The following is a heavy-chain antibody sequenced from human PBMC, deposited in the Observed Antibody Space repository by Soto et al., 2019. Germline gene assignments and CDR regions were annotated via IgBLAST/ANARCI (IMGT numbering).Heavy chain of an antibody. D-gene: IGHD2-2*01. CDR1: GFTFSSYG. CDR3: AREEIVVVPAAVTSSYYYYMDV. V-gene: IGHV3-33*01. Sequence: GGSLRLSCAASGFTFSSYGMHWVRQAPGKGLEWVAVIWYDGSNKYYADSVKGRFTISRDNSKNTLYLQMNSLRAEDTAVYYCAREEIVVVPAAVTSSYYYYMDVWGKGTTVTVSS. CDR2: IWYDGSNK. J-gene: IGHJ6*03.